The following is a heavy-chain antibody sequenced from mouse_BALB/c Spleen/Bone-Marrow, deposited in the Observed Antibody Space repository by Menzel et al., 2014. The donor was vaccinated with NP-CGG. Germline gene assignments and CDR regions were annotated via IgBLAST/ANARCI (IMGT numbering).Heavy chain of an antibody. Sequence: EVQLQESGGGLVKPGGSLKLSCAASGFTFSDYYMYWVRQTPEKRLEWVATISDGGSYTYYPDSVKGRFTISRGNAKNNLYLQMSSLKSEDTAMYYCARDGNYYAMDYWGQGTSVTVSS. D-gene: IGHD2-1*01. CDR3: ARDGNYYAMDY. J-gene: IGHJ4*01. V-gene: IGHV5-4*02. CDR1: GFTFSDYY. CDR2: ISDGGSYT.